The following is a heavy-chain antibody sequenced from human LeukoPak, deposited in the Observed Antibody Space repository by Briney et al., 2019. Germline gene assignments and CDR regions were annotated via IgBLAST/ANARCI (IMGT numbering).Heavy chain of an antibody. Sequence: SETLSLTCTVSGGSLSSYYWSWIREPAGKGLEWIGHIYTNGRTDFNLSPKSRVTISVDKAKNQFSLKLTSVTTADTAVYYCAGDGYRTTWYYYWGQGTPVTVSP. CDR3: AGDGYRTTWYYY. J-gene: IGHJ4*02. CDR1: GGSLSSYY. V-gene: IGHV4-4*07. D-gene: IGHD6-13*01. CDR2: IYTNGRT.